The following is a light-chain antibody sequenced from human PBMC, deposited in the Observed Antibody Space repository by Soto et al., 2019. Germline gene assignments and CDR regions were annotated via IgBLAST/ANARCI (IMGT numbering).Light chain of an antibody. CDR2: DAS. V-gene: IGKV1-5*01. J-gene: IGKJ1*01. CDR3: QQYNSYPWT. CDR1: QSIKSW. Sequence: DIQMTQSPSTLSASVGDRVTITCRASQSIKSWLAWYQQKPGEAPKVLIYDASSLESGVPSRFSGSGSGTEFTLTISSLQPDDVETYYCQQYNSYPWTFGQGTKVDIK.